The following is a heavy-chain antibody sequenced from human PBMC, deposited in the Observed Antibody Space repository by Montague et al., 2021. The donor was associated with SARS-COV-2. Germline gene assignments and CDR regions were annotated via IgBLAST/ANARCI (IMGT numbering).Heavy chain of an antibody. CDR2: IYYSGST. CDR1: GFSLSTSGMC. CDR3: ARVFPRWLQFDPYFDY. J-gene: IGHJ4*02. D-gene: IGHD5-24*01. V-gene: IGHV4-61*08. Sequence: LVKPTQTLTLTCTFSGFSLSTSGMCVSWIRQPPGKGLEWIGYIYYSGSTNYNPSLMSRVTISVDTSKNQFSLKLSSVTAADTAVYYCARVFPRWLQFDPYFDYWGQGTLVTVSS.